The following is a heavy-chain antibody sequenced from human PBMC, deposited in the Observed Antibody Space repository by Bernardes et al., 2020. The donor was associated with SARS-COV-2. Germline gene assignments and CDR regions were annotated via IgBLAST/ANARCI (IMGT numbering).Heavy chain of an antibody. V-gene: IGHV1-2*02. CDR2: IYPNTGAT. Sequence: ASVKVSCKASGYTFTVYHIHWVRQAPGQGLEWMGWIYPNTGATTYAQNFQGRVTMTRDTSITTAYMELSGLRIDDTAVYYCLSVTWSQRDGFDVWGQGTVVTVSS. CDR1: GYTFTVYH. CDR3: LSVTWSQRDGFDV. J-gene: IGHJ3*01. D-gene: IGHD1-26*01.